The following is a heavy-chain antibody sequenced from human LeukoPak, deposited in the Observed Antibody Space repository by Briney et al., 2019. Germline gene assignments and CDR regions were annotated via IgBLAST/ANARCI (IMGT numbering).Heavy chain of an antibody. J-gene: IGHJ4*02. CDR1: GFTFSSYA. D-gene: IGHD3-10*01. CDR3: VKELLWFGEFLFDY. V-gene: IGHV3-30-3*01. Sequence: GGSLRLSCAASGFTFSSYAMHWVRQAPGKGLEWVAVISYDGSNKYYADSVKGRFTITRDNSKNTLYLQMNGLRAEDTAVYYCVKELLWFGEFLFDYWGQGTLVTVSS. CDR2: ISYDGSNK.